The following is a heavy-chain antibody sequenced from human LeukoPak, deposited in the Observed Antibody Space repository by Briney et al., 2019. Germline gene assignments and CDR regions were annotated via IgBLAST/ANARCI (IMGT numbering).Heavy chain of an antibody. CDR2: IIPIFGTA. CDR1: GGTFSSYA. Sequence: ASVKVSCKASGGTFSSYAISWVRQAPGQGLEWMGGIIPIFGTANYAQKLQGRVTMTTDTSTSTAYMELRSLRSDDTAVYYCARRAYRSLISSGWNSENWFDPWGQGTLVTVSS. J-gene: IGHJ5*02. D-gene: IGHD6-19*01. V-gene: IGHV1-69*05. CDR3: ARRAYRSLISSGWNSENWFDP.